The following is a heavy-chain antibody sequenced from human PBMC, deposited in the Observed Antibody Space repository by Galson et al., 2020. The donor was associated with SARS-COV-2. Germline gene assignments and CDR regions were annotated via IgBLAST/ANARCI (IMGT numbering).Heavy chain of an antibody. Sequence: GESLKISCAASGFTFSSYWMHWVRQAPGKGLVWVSRINSDGSSTSYADSVKGRFTISRDNAKNTLYLQMNSLRAEDTAVYYCAREGDDIVVVPAAMMWGAYYFCGMDVWGQGTTVTVSS. D-gene: IGHD2-2*01. CDR1: GFTFSSYW. CDR2: INSDGSST. V-gene: IGHV3-74*01. CDR3: AREGDDIVVVPAAMMWGAYYFCGMDV. J-gene: IGHJ6*02.